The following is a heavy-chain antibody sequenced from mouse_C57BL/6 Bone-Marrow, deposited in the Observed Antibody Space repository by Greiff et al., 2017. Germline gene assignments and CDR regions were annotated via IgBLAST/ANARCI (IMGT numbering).Heavy chain of an antibody. Sequence: VQLQQPGAELVMPGASVKLSCKASGYTFTSYWLHWVKQRPGQGLEWIGEIDPSDSYTNYTQKFKGKSTLTVDKSSSTAYMQLSSLTSEDSAVYYCASSSYGYFDVWGTGTTVTVSS. D-gene: IGHD1-1*01. J-gene: IGHJ1*03. CDR3: ASSSYGYFDV. CDR2: IDPSDSYT. V-gene: IGHV1-69*01. CDR1: GYTFTSYW.